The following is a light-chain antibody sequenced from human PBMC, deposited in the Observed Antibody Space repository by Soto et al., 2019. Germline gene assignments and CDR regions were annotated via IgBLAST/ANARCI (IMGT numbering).Light chain of an antibody. CDR3: QPRSNSPPFT. CDR2: AAS. Sequence: EIVFTQSTATLSFSTGERATLSCRASQSVNSYLAWYQQKPGQAPRLLIYAASNRATGIPARFSGSGSGTVFTLTISSLEPEDFAVYYCQPRSNSPPFTFVGGTKVEIK. V-gene: IGKV3-11*01. CDR1: QSVNSY. J-gene: IGKJ4*01.